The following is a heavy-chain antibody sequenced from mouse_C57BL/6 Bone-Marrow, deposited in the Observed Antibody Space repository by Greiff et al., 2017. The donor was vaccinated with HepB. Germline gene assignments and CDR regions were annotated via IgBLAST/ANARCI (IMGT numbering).Heavy chain of an antibody. Sequence: EVKLVESGGDLVKPGGSLKLSCAASGFTFSSYGMSWVRQTPDKRLEWVATISSGGSYTYYPDSVKGRFTISRDNAKNTLYLQMSSLKSEDTAMYYCAIGTVEGRWYFDVWGTATTVTVSS. V-gene: IGHV5-6*02. CDR1: GFTFSSYG. J-gene: IGHJ1*03. D-gene: IGHD1-1*01. CDR3: AIGTVEGRWYFDV. CDR2: ISSGGSYT.